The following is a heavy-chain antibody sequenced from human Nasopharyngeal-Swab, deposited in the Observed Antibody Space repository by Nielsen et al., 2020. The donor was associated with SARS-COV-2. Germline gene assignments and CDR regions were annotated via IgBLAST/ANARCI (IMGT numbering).Heavy chain of an antibody. D-gene: IGHD6-19*01. CDR3: ARDSSAYFAGWFDP. Sequence: SETLSLTCAVYGGSFSSYYWNWIRQPPGKGLEWIGYVYYTGITNYNPSLKSRVTISLDTSRNQFSLKLSSVTAADTAVYYCARDSSAYFAGWFDPWGQGTLVTVSS. V-gene: IGHV4-59*01. CDR2: VYYTGIT. J-gene: IGHJ5*02. CDR1: GGSFSSYY.